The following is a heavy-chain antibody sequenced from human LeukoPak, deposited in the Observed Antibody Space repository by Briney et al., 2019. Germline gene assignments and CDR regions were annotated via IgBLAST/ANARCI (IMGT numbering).Heavy chain of an antibody. Sequence: PGWSFAVSCVASGFSVGTNFIIWLRQAPGKGRAWVSVISDSGGSTYYADSVKGRFTIARDNSKNTLYLQMNSLRAEDTAVYYCARQMIVVVYGFDIWGQGTMVTVSS. V-gene: IGHV3-23*01. J-gene: IGHJ3*02. D-gene: IGHD3-22*01. CDR1: GFSVGTNF. CDR3: ARQMIVVVYGFDI. CDR2: ISDSGGST.